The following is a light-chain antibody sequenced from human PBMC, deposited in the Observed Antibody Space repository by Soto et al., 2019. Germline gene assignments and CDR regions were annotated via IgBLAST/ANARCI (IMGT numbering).Light chain of an antibody. Sequence: SYELTQPPSVSVAPGQTARITGGGSKFGSKSVHWYQRKPGQAHVLAVYENSDRHSGIPERFSGSNSGNTATLTISRVEAGDEGDYYCQVWDTSSDHSYVFGTGTKVTVL. CDR3: QVWDTSSDHSYV. CDR2: ENS. CDR1: KFGSKS. J-gene: IGLJ1*01. V-gene: IGLV3-21*02.